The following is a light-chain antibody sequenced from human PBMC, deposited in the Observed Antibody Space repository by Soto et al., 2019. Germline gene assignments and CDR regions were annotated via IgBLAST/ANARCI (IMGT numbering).Light chain of an antibody. J-gene: IGLJ2*01. Sequence: QSALTQPPSASGSRGQSVTISCTGISSDVEDYKYVSWYQQHPGKAPKLIIYELSQRPSGVPDRFSGSKSGNAASLTVSGLQADDEADYYCSSYACSNNLHVVFGGGIKLTVL. CDR1: SSDVEDYKY. V-gene: IGLV2-8*01. CDR2: ELS. CDR3: SSYACSNNLHVV.